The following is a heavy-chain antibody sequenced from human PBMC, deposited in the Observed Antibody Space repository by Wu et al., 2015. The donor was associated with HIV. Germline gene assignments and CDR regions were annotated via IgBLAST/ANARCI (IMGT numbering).Heavy chain of an antibody. J-gene: IGHJ4*02. CDR3: ARGGTENTDYLLLEF. CDR1: GYTFTDHY. Sequence: QVQLLQSGAELKKPGATVKVSCKTSGYTFTDHYIHWVRQAPGQGLEWMGWIRPKTGATSLAQLFRGRVTMTRDTSIRTAYMDVDSLTSDDTAVYFCARGGTENTDYLLLEFWGQGTLVSVSS. V-gene: IGHV1-2*02. D-gene: IGHD4-11*01. CDR2: IRPKTGAT.